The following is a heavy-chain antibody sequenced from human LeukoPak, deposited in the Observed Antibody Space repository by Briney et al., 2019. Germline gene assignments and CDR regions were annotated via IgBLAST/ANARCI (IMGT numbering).Heavy chain of an antibody. CDR3: ARLGPYITIPNWFDP. V-gene: IGHV1-2*02. D-gene: IGHD3-3*01. J-gene: IGHJ5*02. Sequence: ASVKVSCKASGYTFTSYAMNWVRQAPGQGLEWMGWINPNSGGTNYAQKFQVRVTMTRDTSISTAYMELGRLRSDDTAVYYCARLGPYITIPNWFDPWGQGTLVTVSS. CDR2: INPNSGGT. CDR1: GYTFTSYA.